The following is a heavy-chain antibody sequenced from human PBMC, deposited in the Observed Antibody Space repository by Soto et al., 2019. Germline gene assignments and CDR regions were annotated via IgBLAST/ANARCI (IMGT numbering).Heavy chain of an antibody. CDR3: AKVGGGEIAAAGNVDY. D-gene: IGHD6-13*01. V-gene: IGHV3-23*01. Sequence: PGGSLRLSCASSGFTFNSYAMSLVRQAPGKGLEWVSAVSGSGSSTYYADSVRGRFTISRDNSKNTLYLQMNSLRAEDTALYYCAKVGGGEIAAAGNVDYWGQGTLVTVSS. CDR2: VSGSGSST. CDR1: GFTFNSYA. J-gene: IGHJ4*02.